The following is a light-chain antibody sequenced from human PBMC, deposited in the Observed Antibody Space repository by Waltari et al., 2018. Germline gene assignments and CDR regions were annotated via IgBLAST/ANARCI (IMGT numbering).Light chain of an antibody. CDR3: QHFKTYPIT. CDR2: YAS. Sequence: QMTQSPSSLSASVGDRVTIAGRASQDINNDLAWYQQKPGKAPKLLIYYASSLQSGVPSRFSGSGSGTDFTLTISSLQPEDFATYHCQHFKTYPITFGQGTRLEIK. CDR1: QDINND. J-gene: IGKJ5*01. V-gene: IGKV1-13*02.